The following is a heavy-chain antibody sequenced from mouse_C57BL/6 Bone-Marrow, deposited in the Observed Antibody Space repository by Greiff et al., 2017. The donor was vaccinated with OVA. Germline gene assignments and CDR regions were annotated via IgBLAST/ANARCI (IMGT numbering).Heavy chain of an antibody. CDR1: GFNIKDYY. CDR3: AIITTVVATPDY. V-gene: IGHV14-2*01. D-gene: IGHD1-1*01. Sequence: EVKLVESGAELVKPGASVKLSCTASGFNIKDYYMHWVKQRTEQGLEWIGRIDPEDGETKYAPKFQGKATITADTSANTAYLQLSSLTSEDTAVYYCAIITTVVATPDYWGQGTTLTVSS. CDR2: IDPEDGET. J-gene: IGHJ2*01.